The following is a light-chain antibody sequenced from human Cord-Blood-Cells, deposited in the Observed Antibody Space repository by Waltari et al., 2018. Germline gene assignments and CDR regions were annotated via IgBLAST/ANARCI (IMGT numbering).Light chain of an antibody. J-gene: IGLJ2*01. CDR2: DDS. CDR1: TSAAGDYNY. V-gene: IGLV2-11*01. CDR3: ISYADSDTYVV. Sequence: QSPMTQPRSVPGSPGESPSLACPGTTSAAGDYNYITNHQQHPGKAPKLMIYDDSKRPSGVHDRFSGAKSGNTAALTISGLQAEDEADYYCISYADSDTYVVFGGGTKQTVL.